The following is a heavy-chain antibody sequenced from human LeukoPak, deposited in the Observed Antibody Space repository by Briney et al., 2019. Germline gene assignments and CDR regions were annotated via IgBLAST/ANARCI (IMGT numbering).Heavy chain of an antibody. D-gene: IGHD2-8*01. J-gene: IGHJ4*02. CDR2: ITSNGGHT. V-gene: IGHV3-23*01. CDR3: TKDKEDIVLMVFALSGYYFDY. CDR1: GFTFSNFA. Sequence: PGGSLRLSCAASGFTFSNFAMSWVRLAPGKGLEWVSVITSNGGHTYYADSVKGRFTISRDNSKNTLYLLMNSLRAEDTAVYYCTKDKEDIVLMVFALSGYYFDYWGQGTLVTVSP.